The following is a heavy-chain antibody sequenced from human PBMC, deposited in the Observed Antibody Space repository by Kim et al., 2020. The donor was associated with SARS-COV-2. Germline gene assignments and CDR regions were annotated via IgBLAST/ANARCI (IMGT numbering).Heavy chain of an antibody. D-gene: IGHD3-22*01. CDR1: GFTFSSYA. V-gene: IGHV3-23*01. CDR2: ISGSGGST. CDR3: ARLIVVVSN. J-gene: IGHJ4*02. Sequence: LSLTCAASGFTFSSYAMSWVRQAPGKGLEWVSAISGSGGSTYYADSVKGRFTISRDNSKNTLYLQMNSLRAEDTPVYYCARLIVVVSNWGQGTLVTVSS.